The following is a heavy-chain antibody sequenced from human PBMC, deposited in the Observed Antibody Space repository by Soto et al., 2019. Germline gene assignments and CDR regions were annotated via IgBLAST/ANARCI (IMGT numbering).Heavy chain of an antibody. CDR1: GDSIRNRNYY. V-gene: IGHV4-39*01. Sequence: SETLSLTCTVSGDSIRNRNYYWGWIRQPPGKGLEWIVSRYDDESTFYNPSLKRRVTVSIDTSKKQFSLKMTSVTAADMGVYYCARGRHILGAFIAAFWGQGTLVTVSS. CDR3: ARGRHILGAFIAAF. D-gene: IGHD1-26*01. J-gene: IGHJ4*02. CDR2: RYDDEST.